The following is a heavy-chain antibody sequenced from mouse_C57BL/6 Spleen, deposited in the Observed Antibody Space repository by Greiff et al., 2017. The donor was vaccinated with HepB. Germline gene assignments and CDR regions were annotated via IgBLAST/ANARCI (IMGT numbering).Heavy chain of an antibody. D-gene: IGHD2-1*01. CDR3: ARRGYGNHEDGFAY. V-gene: IGHV1-82*01. CDR2: IYPGDGDT. CDR1: GYAFSSSW. J-gene: IGHJ3*01. Sequence: QVQLQQSGPELVKPGASVKISCKASGYAFSSSWMNWVKQRPGKGLEWIGRIYPGDGDTNYNGKFKGKATLTADKSSSTAYMQLCSLTSEDSAVYFGARRGYGNHEDGFAYWGQGTLVTVSA.